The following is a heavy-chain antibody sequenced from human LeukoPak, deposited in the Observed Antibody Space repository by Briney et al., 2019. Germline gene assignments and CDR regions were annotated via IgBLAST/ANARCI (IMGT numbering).Heavy chain of an antibody. J-gene: IGHJ4*02. CDR2: ISYDGSNK. D-gene: IGHD3-3*01. Sequence: GGSLRLSCAASGFTFSSYAMHWVRQAPGKGLEWVAVISYDGSNKYYADSVKGRFTISRDNSKNTLYLQMNSLRAEDTAVYYCAKDLSYDFWSGFDYWGQGTLVTVSS. CDR1: GFTFSSYA. V-gene: IGHV3-30-3*01. CDR3: AKDLSYDFWSGFDY.